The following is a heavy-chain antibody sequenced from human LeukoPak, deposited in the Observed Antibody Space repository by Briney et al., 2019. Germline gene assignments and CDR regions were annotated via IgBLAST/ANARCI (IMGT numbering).Heavy chain of an antibody. CDR1: GYTFSNHY. V-gene: IGHV1-46*01. J-gene: IGHJ4*02. Sequence: ASVKVSCKASGYTFSNHYMHWVRQAPGQGLEWMGIINPSDGTTNYAQRFQGRVTLTSDTSTSTVYMELSSLRSEGTAVYYCASRALVGEERYHFDYWGQGTLVIVSS. CDR2: INPSDGTT. D-gene: IGHD1-1*01. CDR3: ASRALVGEERYHFDY.